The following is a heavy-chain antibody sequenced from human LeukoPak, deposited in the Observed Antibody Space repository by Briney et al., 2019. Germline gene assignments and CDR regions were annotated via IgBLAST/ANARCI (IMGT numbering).Heavy chain of an antibody. J-gene: IGHJ4*02. CDR3: AKDPGYVDY. CDR2: IKEGGSEK. D-gene: IGHD2-15*01. CDR1: GLTFSNYW. Sequence: GGSLRLSCAASGLTFSNYWMTWVRQAPGKGLEWVANIKEGGSEKYYVDSVKGRFTISRDNAKNSLYLQMNSLRAEDTAVYYCAKDPGYVDYWGQGTLVTVSS. V-gene: IGHV3-7*01.